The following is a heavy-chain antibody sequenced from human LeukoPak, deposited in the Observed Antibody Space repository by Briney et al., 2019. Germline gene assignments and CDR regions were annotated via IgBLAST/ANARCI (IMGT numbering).Heavy chain of an antibody. CDR1: GFSVSGNF. V-gene: IGHV3-53*01. D-gene: IGHD3-22*01. Sequence: GGSQRLSCTASGFSVSGNFMTWVRRAPGKGLEWISFIYAGGTTSYADSVKGRFTLSRNNSKNTIYLQLNSLRVEDTAVYYCARGRSRSSSGWYFDYWGQGTLVTVSS. CDR3: ARGRSRSSSGWYFDY. CDR2: IYAGGTT. J-gene: IGHJ4*02.